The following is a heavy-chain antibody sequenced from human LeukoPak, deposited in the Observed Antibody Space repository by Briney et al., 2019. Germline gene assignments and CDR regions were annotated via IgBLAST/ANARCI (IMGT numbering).Heavy chain of an antibody. D-gene: IGHD3-16*02. J-gene: IGHJ4*02. Sequence: PGRSLRLSCAASGFTFGSYAMHWVRQAPGKGLEWVAVISYDGSNKYYADSVKGRFTISRDNSKNTLYLQMNSLRAEDTAVYYCARDRYEIKSPSYYFDYWGQGTLVTVSS. CDR1: GFTFGSYA. CDR3: ARDRYEIKSPSYYFDY. CDR2: ISYDGSNK. V-gene: IGHV3-30-3*01.